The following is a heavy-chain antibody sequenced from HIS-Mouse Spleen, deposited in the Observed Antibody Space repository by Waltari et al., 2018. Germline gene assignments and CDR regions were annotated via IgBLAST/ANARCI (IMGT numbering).Heavy chain of an antibody. V-gene: IGHV4-39*07. J-gene: IGHJ2*01. CDR2: IYYSGST. CDR1: GASISSSSYS. D-gene: IGHD6-13*01. CDR3: AREIPYSSSWYDWYFDL. Sequence: QLQLQESGPGLVKPSETLSLTCTVSGASISSSSYSWGWIRQPPGKGREWIGSIYYSGSTYYNPSLKSRVTISVDTSKNQFSLKLSSVTAADTAVYYCAREIPYSSSWYDWYFDLWGRGTLVTVSS.